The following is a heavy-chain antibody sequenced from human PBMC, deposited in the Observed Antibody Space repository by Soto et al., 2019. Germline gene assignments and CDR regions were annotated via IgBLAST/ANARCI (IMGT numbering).Heavy chain of an antibody. Sequence: PSETLSLTCTVSGGSISSGGYYWSWIRQHPGTGLEWIGYISYSGSTYYNPSLKSRVTISVDTSKNQFSLKLSSVTAADTAVYYCARGYGRNFDYWGQGTLVTVSS. V-gene: IGHV4-31*03. CDR1: GGSISSGGYY. J-gene: IGHJ4*02. CDR3: ARGYGRNFDY. D-gene: IGHD5-18*01. CDR2: ISYSGST.